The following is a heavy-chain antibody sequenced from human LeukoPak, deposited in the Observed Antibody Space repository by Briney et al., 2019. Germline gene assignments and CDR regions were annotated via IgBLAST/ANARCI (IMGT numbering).Heavy chain of an antibody. J-gene: IGHJ4*02. CDR3: ARGEYYYHGGGNLHDN. Sequence: PSETLSLTCTDSGGSISSSTYYWGWIRQPPGKGLEWIGSIYDSGSTYYNPSLKTRVTVSVDTTKKQLSLKLTSVTAADTAVYYCARGEYYYHGGGNLHDNGGREPLVTVPS. V-gene: IGHV4-39*01. CDR1: GGSISSSTYY. CDR2: IYDSGST. D-gene: IGHD3-10*01.